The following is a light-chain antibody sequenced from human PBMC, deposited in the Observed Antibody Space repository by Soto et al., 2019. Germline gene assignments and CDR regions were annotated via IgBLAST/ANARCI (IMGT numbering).Light chain of an antibody. Sequence: QSALTQPASVSGSPGQSITISCTGTSSDVGSYNLVSWYQQHPGKAPKLMIYEGSKRPSGVSNRFSGSKSGNTASLTISGLPAEDEAYYYCLLIGGSSPFVFGTGTKLTVL. CDR2: EGS. J-gene: IGLJ1*01. V-gene: IGLV2-23*03. CDR1: SSDVGSYNL. CDR3: LLIGGSSPFV.